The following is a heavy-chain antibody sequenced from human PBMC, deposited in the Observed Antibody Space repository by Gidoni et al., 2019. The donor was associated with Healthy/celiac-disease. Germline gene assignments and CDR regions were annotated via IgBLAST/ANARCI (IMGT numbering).Heavy chain of an antibody. CDR2: INHSGST. CDR1: GGSFRGYY. Sequence: QVQLQQWGAGLLKPSETLSLTCAVYGGSFRGYYWRWIRQPPGKGLEGVGEINHSGSTNYNPSLKSRVTISVDTSKNQFSLKLSSVTAADTAVYYCARARGYSSSWYLRYWGQGTLVTVSS. J-gene: IGHJ4*02. CDR3: ARARGYSSSWYLRY. D-gene: IGHD6-13*01. V-gene: IGHV4-34*01.